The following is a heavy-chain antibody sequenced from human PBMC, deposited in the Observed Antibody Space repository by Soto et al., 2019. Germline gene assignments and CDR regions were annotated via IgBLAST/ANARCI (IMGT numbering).Heavy chain of an antibody. J-gene: IGHJ4*02. Sequence: EVQMLESGGGLVQPGGSLRLSCAASGFTFSNYAMSWVRQAPGKGLEWVSSFVGGGYSTYYADSVKGRFTISRDNCKNTLDLQMDSLRAEDTAIYYCVKGGVGDNIFNDYWCQGTLVTVSS. CDR3: VKGGVGDNIFNDY. V-gene: IGHV3-23*01. CDR1: GFTFSNYA. CDR2: FVGGGYST. D-gene: IGHD2-21*02.